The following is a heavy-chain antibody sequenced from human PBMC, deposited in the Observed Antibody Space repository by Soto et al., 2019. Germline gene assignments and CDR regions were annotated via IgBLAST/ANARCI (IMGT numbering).Heavy chain of an antibody. CDR3: ARSDCTNGVCYTKTHDYYGMDV. J-gene: IGHJ6*02. CDR2: IYPGDSDT. V-gene: IGHV5-51*01. CDR1: GYSFTSYW. Sequence: PGESLKISCKGSGYSFTSYWIGWVRQMPGKGLEWMGIIYPGDSDTRYSPSFQGQVTISADKSISTAYLQWSSLKASDTAMYYCARSDCTNGVCYTKTHDYYGMDVWGQGTTVTVSS. D-gene: IGHD2-8*01.